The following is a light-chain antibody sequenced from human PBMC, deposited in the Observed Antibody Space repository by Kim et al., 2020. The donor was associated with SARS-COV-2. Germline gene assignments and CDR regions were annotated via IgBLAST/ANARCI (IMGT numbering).Light chain of an antibody. CDR1: SSNIGSNT. CDR3: AAWDDSLNGNWV. J-gene: IGLJ3*02. V-gene: IGLV1-44*01. Sequence: QRVTISGSGSSSNIGSNTVNWYQQLPGTAPKLLIYSNNQRPSGVPDRFSGSKSGTSASLAISGLQSEDEADYYCAAWDDSLNGNWVFGGGTKLTVL. CDR2: SNN.